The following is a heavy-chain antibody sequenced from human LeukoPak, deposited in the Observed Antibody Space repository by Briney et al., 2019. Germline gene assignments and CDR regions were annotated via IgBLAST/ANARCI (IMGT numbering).Heavy chain of an antibody. D-gene: IGHD3-16*01. CDR3: AREESSSRAYYDYVWGSLRYFDY. V-gene: IGHV3-7*01. CDR1: GFTFSSSW. J-gene: IGHJ4*02. CDR2: IKQDRTEE. Sequence: HPGGSLRLSCVASGFTFSSSWMSWVRRAPGKGLEWVANIKQDRTEEYYVDSVRGRFSISKDNAKSSLYLQMNSLRAEDTAVYYCAREESSSRAYYDYVWGSLRYFDYWGQGTLVTVSS.